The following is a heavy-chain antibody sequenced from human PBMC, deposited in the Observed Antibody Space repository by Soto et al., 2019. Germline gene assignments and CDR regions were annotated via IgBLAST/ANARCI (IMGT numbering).Heavy chain of an antibody. D-gene: IGHD1-26*01. CDR2: VEVENDDR. Sequence: EVLLQQSGAEAREPGGVVKMSCAVSGITFSDLHMHWVKQAPGKGLEWVGLVEVENDDRLYAEKYRGRLNINTDTSRHTSYTELTSLTSDDTAIYFCAAVRGSLGSLSFDYWGQGTPVTVSA. CDR1: GITFSDLH. CDR3: AAVRGSLGSLSFDY. V-gene: IGHV1-69-2*01. J-gene: IGHJ4*02.